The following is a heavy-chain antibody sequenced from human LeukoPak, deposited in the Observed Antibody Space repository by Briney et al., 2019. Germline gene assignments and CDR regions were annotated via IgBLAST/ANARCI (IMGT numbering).Heavy chain of an antibody. CDR3: ARVGGILTGYWYFDY. CDR1: GGSFSGYY. D-gene: IGHD3-9*01. J-gene: IGHJ4*02. CDR2: INHSGST. V-gene: IGHV4-34*01. Sequence: SETLSLTCAVYGGSFSGYYWSWIRQPPGKGLEWIGEINHSGSTNYNPSLKSRVTISVDTSKNQFSLKLSSVTAADTAVYYCARVGGILTGYWYFDYWGQGTLVTVSS.